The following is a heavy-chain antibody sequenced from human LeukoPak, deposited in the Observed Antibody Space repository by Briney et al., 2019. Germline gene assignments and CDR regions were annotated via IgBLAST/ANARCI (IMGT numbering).Heavy chain of an antibody. CDR3: AKGYSNYSPYFFDY. CDR2: SSAGGART. V-gene: IGHV3-23*01. CDR1: GFTFSSYA. D-gene: IGHD4-11*01. J-gene: IGHJ4*02. Sequence: GGSLRLSCAASGFTFSSYAMSWVRQAPGKGLEWISVSSAGGARTYYADSVKGRFTISRDNSKNTLYLQLNSLRAEDTAVYYCAKGYSNYSPYFFDYWGQGTLVTVSS.